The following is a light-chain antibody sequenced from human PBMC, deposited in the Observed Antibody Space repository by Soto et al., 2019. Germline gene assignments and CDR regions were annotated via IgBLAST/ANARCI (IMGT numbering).Light chain of an antibody. Sequence: DIVMTQSPLSLPVTPGEPASISCRSSQSLVHSNGYNYLDWYLQKPGQSPQVLIYMGSNRASGVPDRFSGSGSGTDFTLKISRVDAEDVGVYYCMQTLQSRTFGQGTKVEI. CDR3: MQTLQSRT. CDR2: MGS. J-gene: IGKJ1*01. CDR1: QSLVHSNGYNY. V-gene: IGKV2-28*01.